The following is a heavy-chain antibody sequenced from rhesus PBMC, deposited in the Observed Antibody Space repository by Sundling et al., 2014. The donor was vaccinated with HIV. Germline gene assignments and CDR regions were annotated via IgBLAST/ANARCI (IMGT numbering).Heavy chain of an antibody. D-gene: IGHD3-16*01. V-gene: IGHV4-173*01. J-gene: IGHJ6*01. CDR2: ISGSGGST. CDR1: GGSINTKY. Sequence: QVQLQESGPGLVKPSETLSLTCAVSGGSINTKYWSWIRQPPGKGLEWIGRISGSGGSTDYNPSLKSRVAISTDTSKNQFSLKLRSMTAADTAVYYCVRDRDSYPGAPSYYGLDSWGQGVVVTVSS. CDR3: VRDRDSYPGAPSYYGLDS.